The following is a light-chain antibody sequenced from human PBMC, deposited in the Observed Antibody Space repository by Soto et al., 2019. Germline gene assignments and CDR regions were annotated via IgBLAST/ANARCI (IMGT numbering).Light chain of an antibody. J-gene: IGKJ1*01. Sequence: EIVMKQSPATLSVSPGERATLSCWASRSVSSNLAWYQQKPGQPPSLLIYDVSIRATGIPARFNGSGSGTDFTLSISRLEPEDFAVYYCQQYSSLWTFGQGTKVDI. V-gene: IGKV3-15*01. CDR3: QQYSSLWT. CDR1: RSVSSN. CDR2: DVS.